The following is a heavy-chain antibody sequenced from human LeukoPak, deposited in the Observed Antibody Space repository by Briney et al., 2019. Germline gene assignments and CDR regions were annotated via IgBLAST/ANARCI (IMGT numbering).Heavy chain of an antibody. J-gene: IGHJ3*02. CDR1: GFTFSSYW. CDR3: ARERQDTVIHSGAFDI. CDR2: IKQDGSEK. V-gene: IGHV3-7*01. Sequence: GGSLRLSCAASGFTFSSYWMSWVRQAPGKGLEWVANIKQDGSEKYYVDSVKGRFTISRDNAKNTLYLQMNSLGPEDTAVYFCARERQDTVIHSGAFDIWGQGTMVTVSS. D-gene: IGHD2-21*02.